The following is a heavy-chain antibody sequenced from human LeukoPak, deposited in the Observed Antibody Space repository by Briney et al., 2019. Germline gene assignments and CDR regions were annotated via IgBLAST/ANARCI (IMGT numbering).Heavy chain of an antibody. CDR1: GYTFTSYY. J-gene: IGHJ4*02. CDR2: INPSGGST. CDR3: ARDRWVPGGRSGSVDY. D-gene: IGHD3-3*01. Sequence: WASVKVSCKASGYTFTSYYMHWVRQAPGQGLEWMGIINPSGGSTNYAQNLQGRVTMTTDTSTSTAYMELRSLRSDDTAVYYCARDRWVPGGRSGSVDYWGQGTLVTVYS. V-gene: IGHV1-46*01.